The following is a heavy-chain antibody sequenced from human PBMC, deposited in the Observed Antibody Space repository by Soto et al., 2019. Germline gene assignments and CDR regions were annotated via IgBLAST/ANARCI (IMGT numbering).Heavy chain of an antibody. V-gene: IGHV3-33*01. CDR3: ARDGQDLAPYAFDI. CDR2: IWYDGSVK. CDR1: GFIFSRHA. J-gene: IGHJ3*02. Sequence: QVQLVESGGGVVQPGRSLRLSCAASGFIFSRHAMHWVRQAPGKGLEWVAQIWYDGSVKNYADSMKGRFTISRDSPKNTLFLQMNSLIVEDTAVYYCARDGQDLAPYAFDIWGRGTLVTVSS.